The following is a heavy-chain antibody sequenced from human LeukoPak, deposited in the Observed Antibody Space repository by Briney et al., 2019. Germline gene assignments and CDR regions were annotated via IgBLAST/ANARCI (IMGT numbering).Heavy chain of an antibody. J-gene: IGHJ3*02. CDR3: ARARSSYGYGDAFDI. CDR2: IQQDGRET. V-gene: IGHV3-7*01. D-gene: IGHD5-18*01. CDR1: GFTFTTYW. Sequence: GGSLRLSCAASGFTFTTYWMSWVRQAPGKGLEWVANIQQDGRETYYVDSVKGRFTISRDDSKNTLYLQMNSLRAEDTAVYYCARARSSYGYGDAFDIWGQGTMVTVSS.